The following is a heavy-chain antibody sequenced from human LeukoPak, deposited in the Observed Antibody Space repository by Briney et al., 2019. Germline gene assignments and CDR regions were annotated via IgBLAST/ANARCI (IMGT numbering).Heavy chain of an antibody. CDR3: ARDRSYGSGSYYYYMDV. CDR2: INPSGGST. D-gene: IGHD3-10*01. CDR1: GYTFTSYY. V-gene: IGHV1-46*03. Sequence: ASVKVSCKASGYTFTSYYMHWVRQAPGQGLEWMGIINPSGGSTSYAQKFQGRVTMTRDTSTSTAYIELSSLRSEDTAVYYCARDRSYGSGSYYYYMDVWGKGTTVTVSS. J-gene: IGHJ6*03.